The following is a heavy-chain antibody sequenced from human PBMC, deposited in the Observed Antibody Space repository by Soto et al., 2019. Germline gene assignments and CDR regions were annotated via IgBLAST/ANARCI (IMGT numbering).Heavy chain of an antibody. CDR3: ARDSLPNTGYSSGWYKGMNFDY. Sequence: PGGSQRLSSAASGFNFGSYAMHWVRQAPGKGLEWVAVISYDGSNKYYADSVKGRFTISRDNSKNTLYLQMNSLRAEDTAVYYCARDSLPNTGYSSGWYKGMNFDYWGQGTLVTVSS. D-gene: IGHD6-19*01. CDR2: ISYDGSNK. J-gene: IGHJ4*02. CDR1: GFNFGSYA. V-gene: IGHV3-30-3*01.